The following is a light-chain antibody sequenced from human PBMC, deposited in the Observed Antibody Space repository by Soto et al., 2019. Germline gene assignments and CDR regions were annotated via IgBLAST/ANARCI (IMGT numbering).Light chain of an antibody. V-gene: IGLV1-51*02. J-gene: IGLJ3*02. CDR1: SSNIGNNY. CDR2: ENN. Sequence: QSVLTQPPSVSAAPGQKVTISCSGSSSNIGNNYVSWYQQLPGTAPKLLIYENNKRPSGIPDRFSGSKSGTSATLGITGLQTGDEADYYCGTWDSSLWVFGGGTK. CDR3: GTWDSSLWV.